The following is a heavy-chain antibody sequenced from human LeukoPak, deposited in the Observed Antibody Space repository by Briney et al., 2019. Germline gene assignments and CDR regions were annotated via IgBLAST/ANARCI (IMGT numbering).Heavy chain of an antibody. V-gene: IGHV4-39*01. CDR2: IYYSGTT. Sequence: SETLSLTCTVSGDSISGINYYWAWIRQLPGKGMEWIGTIYYSGTTYFNPSLKSRVTISVDTSKNQFSLQLISVTAADTAVYYCARPNYGAQYNFDYWGQGTLVTVSS. D-gene: IGHD4-17*01. CDR3: ARPNYGAQYNFDY. J-gene: IGHJ4*02. CDR1: GDSISGINYY.